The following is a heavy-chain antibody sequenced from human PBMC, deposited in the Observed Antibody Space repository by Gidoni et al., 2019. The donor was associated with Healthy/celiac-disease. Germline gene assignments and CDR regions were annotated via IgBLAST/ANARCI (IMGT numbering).Heavy chain of an antibody. CDR3: DPTHYDSSGYYYGFDAFDI. J-gene: IGHJ3*02. V-gene: IGHV1-69*02. CDR2: ISPILGIA. D-gene: IGHD3-22*01. Sequence: QVQLVQSWAEVKKPGSSVKASCKAPVGPFSSYTIRWVRQAPGQGLEWMGRISPILGIANYAQKFQGRVTITADKSTSTAYMELSSLRSEDTAGYYCDPTHYDSSGYYYGFDAFDIWGQGTMVTVSS. CDR1: VGPFSSYT.